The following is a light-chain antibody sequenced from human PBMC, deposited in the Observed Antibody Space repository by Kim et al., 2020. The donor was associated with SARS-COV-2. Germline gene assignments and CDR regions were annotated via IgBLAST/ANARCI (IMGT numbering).Light chain of an antibody. CDR3: GTWDSSLSAWV. CDR1: SSNIGSNY. V-gene: IGLV1-51*01. CDR2: DNN. J-gene: IGLJ3*02. Sequence: QSVLTQPPSVSAAPGQKVTISCSGSSSNIGSNYVSWYQQLPGPAPTLLIYDNNKRPSGIPDRFSGSKSGTSATLGITGLQTGDEADYYCGTWDSSLSAWVFGGGTKLTVL.